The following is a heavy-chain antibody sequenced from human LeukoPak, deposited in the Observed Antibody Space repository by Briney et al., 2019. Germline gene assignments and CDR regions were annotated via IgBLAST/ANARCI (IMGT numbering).Heavy chain of an antibody. V-gene: IGHV4-39*01. CDR3: ARIPYSSGWHFDY. Sequence: SETLSLTCTVSGGSISSSSYYWGWIRQPPGKGLEWIGSIYYSGSTYYNPSLKSRVTITVDTSKNQFSLKLSSVTAADTAVYYCARIPYSSGWHFDYWGQGTLATVSS. CDR1: GGSISSSSYY. D-gene: IGHD6-19*01. CDR2: IYYSGST. J-gene: IGHJ4*02.